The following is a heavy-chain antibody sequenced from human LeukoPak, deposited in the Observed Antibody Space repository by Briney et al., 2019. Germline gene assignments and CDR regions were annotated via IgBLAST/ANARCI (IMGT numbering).Heavy chain of an antibody. Sequence: GASVKDSCETSRYTFTSYYMHWVRQAPRQGLEWMGIINPSGGSTNYAQKFQGRVTMTRDTSTSTVYMELSSLRSEDTAVYYCARGISSSSRGLGYWGQGTLVTVSS. CDR1: RYTFTSYY. J-gene: IGHJ4*02. CDR3: ARGISSSSRGLGY. D-gene: IGHD6-6*01. V-gene: IGHV1-46*01. CDR2: INPSGGST.